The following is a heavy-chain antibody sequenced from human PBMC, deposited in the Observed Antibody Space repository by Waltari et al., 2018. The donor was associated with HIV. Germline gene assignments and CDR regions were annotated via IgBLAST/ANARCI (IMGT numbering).Heavy chain of an antibody. CDR2: ISTRGNTA. Sequence: EVQLLESGGGLVQPGGSLTLSCAASGFTFNSIAMYWVRQAPGKGLEWVSYISTRGNTAYYTDSVKGRFTTSRDNSRNTLYLHMASLRAEDTALYYCVKDQGSYMGWGDLWGQGTPVTVSS. J-gene: IGHJ4*02. CDR3: VKDQGSYMGWGDL. CDR1: GFTFNSIA. D-gene: IGHD1-26*01. V-gene: IGHV3-23*01.